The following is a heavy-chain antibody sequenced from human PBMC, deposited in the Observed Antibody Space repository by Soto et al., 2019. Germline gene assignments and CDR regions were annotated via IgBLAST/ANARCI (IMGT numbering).Heavy chain of an antibody. J-gene: IGHJ4*02. V-gene: IGHV3-23*01. CDR2: ISGSGGST. CDR3: AKVGNYYDSSGYYPLLFDY. CDR1: GFTFSSYA. D-gene: IGHD3-22*01. Sequence: EVQLLESGGGLVQPGGSLRLSCAASGFTFSSYAMSWVRQAPGKGLEWVSAISGSGGSTYYADSVKGRFTISRDNSKNTLYLQMNSLRAEDTAVYYCAKVGNYYDSSGYYPLLFDYWVQGTLVTVSS.